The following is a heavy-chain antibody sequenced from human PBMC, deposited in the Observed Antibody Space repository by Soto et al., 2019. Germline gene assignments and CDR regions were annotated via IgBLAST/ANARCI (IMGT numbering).Heavy chain of an antibody. D-gene: IGHD3-22*01. CDR1: GGSISSSNW. V-gene: IGHV4-4*02. CDR3: ARDGNYYDTSGLAFDI. J-gene: IGHJ3*02. CDR2: IYHSGST. Sequence: ETLSLTCAVSGGSISSSNWWSWVRQPPGKGLEWIGEIYHSGSTNYNPSLKSRVTISVDKSKNQFSLKLSSVTAADTAVYYCARDGNYYDTSGLAFDIWGQGTMVTVSS.